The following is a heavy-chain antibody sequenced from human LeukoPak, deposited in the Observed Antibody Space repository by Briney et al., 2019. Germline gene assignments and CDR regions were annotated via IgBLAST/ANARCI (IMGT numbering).Heavy chain of an antibody. CDR1: GGSITSYY. Sequence: SETLSLTCTVSGGSITSYYWSWIRQPPGKGLEWIGSIYYSGSTYYNPSLKSRVTISVDTSKNQFSLKLNSVTAADTAVYYCARSDSGYDWGAFDIWGQGTMVTVSS. D-gene: IGHD5-12*01. CDR2: IYYSGST. CDR3: ARSDSGYDWGAFDI. J-gene: IGHJ3*02. V-gene: IGHV4-59*05.